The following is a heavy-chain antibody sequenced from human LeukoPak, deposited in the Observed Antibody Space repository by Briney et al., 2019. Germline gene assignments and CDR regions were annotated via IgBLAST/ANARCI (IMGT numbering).Heavy chain of an antibody. Sequence: SQTLSLTCAISGDSVSSNSAAWNWIRQSPSRSLEWLGRTYYSSKWNNDYAVSVKSRITVNPDTSKNQFSMQLNSVTPEDTAVYYCARAFRGVMGFDAFDIWGQGTMVTVSS. CDR2: TYYSSKWNN. D-gene: IGHD3-10*01. CDR3: ARAFRGVMGFDAFDI. CDR1: GDSVSSNSAA. V-gene: IGHV6-1*01. J-gene: IGHJ3*02.